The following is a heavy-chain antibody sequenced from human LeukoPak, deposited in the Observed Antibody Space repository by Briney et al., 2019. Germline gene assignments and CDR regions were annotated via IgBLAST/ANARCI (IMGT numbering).Heavy chain of an antibody. Sequence: ASVKVSCKASGYTFTDYYVHWVRQAPGQGLEWMGWINPSSGGTNSAQQFQGRVAMARDTSTSTAYMELSRLTSDDTAMYYCARAAPRDYAGGSWFSDWFDPWGQGTLVTVSS. D-gene: IGHD2-15*01. CDR1: GYTFTDYY. J-gene: IGHJ5*02. V-gene: IGHV1-2*02. CDR2: INPSSGGT. CDR3: ARAAPRDYAGGSWFSDWFDP.